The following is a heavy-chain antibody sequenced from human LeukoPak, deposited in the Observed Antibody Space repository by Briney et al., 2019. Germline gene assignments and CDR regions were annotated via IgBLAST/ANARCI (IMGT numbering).Heavy chain of an antibody. V-gene: IGHV3-23*01. J-gene: IGHJ6*04. CDR3: AELGITMIGGV. D-gene: IGHD3-10*02. Sequence: PGGTLRLSCAASGFTFSSYGMSWVRQAPGKGLEWVSAISGSGGSTYYADSVKGRFTISRDNAKNSLYLQMNSLRAEDTAVYYCAELGITMIGGVWGKGATVTISS. CDR1: GFTFSSYG. CDR2: ISGSGGST.